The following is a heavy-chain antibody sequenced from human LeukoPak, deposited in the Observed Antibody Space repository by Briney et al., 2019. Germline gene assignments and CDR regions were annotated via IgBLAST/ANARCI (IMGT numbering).Heavy chain of an antibody. D-gene: IGHD3-3*01. Sequence: ASVKVSCKASGYTFTGYYMHWVRQAPGQGLEWMGWINPNSGGTNYAQKFQGRVTMTRDTSISTAYMELSRLRSDDTAVYYCARRAGIFGVVTVYYYMDVWSKGTTVTVSS. CDR2: INPNSGGT. CDR1: GYTFTGYY. CDR3: ARRAGIFGVVTVYYYMDV. J-gene: IGHJ6*03. V-gene: IGHV1-2*02.